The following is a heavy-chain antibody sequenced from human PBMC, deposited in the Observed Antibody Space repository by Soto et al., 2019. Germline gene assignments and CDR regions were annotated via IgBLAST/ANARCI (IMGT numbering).Heavy chain of an antibody. J-gene: IGHJ6*02. D-gene: IGHD3-3*01. CDR3: ARDNDVWSEDCYYGMDV. CDR1: GFTFSSYS. CDR2: LSSSSSSI. Sequence: EVQLVESGGGLVKPGGSLRLSCAASGFTFSSYSMNWVRQAPGKGLEWVSSLSSSSSSIYYADSVKGRFTISSDNAKISLYLEINSLRAEDTAVYYCARDNDVWSEDCYYGMDVWGQGTTVTVSS. V-gene: IGHV3-21*01.